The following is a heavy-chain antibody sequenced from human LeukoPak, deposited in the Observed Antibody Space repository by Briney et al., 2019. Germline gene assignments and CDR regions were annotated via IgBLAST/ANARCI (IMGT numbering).Heavy chain of an antibody. D-gene: IGHD2-2*01. CDR2: IRRDGSEK. Sequence: GGSLRLSCTASGFTFSSSWMIWVRQAPGKGLEWVANIRRDGSEKYYVDSVKGRFTVSRDNAKNSHYLQMNSLRAEDTAVYYCAREFPRYCSSIDCQGGAFDIWGQGTMVTVSS. J-gene: IGHJ3*02. CDR1: GFTFSSSW. V-gene: IGHV3-7*01. CDR3: AREFPRYCSSIDCQGGAFDI.